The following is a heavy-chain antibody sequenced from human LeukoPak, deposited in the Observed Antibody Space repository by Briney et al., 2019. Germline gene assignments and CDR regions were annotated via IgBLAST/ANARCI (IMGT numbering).Heavy chain of an antibody. CDR3: ARGPVFDI. V-gene: IGHV4-61*01. Sequence: SETLSLTCTVSGGSVSSGSYYWSWIRQPPGKGLEWIGYIYYSGSTNYNPSLKSRVTISVDTSKNQFSLKLSSVTAADTAVYYCARGPVFDIWGQGTMVTVSS. CDR2: IYYSGST. J-gene: IGHJ3*02. CDR1: GGSVSSGSYY.